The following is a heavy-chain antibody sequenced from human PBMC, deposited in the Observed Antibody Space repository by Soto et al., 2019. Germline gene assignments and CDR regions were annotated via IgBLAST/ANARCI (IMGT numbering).Heavy chain of an antibody. Sequence: EVQLVESGGGLVQPGGSLRLSCAASGFTFSSYSMNWVRQAPGKGLEWVSYISSSSSTIYYADSVKGRFTISRDNAKKTLYLQLSSLRAEDTAVYYCARDGGYSYGPFDYWGQGTLVTVYS. J-gene: IGHJ4*02. V-gene: IGHV3-48*01. CDR3: ARDGGYSYGPFDY. CDR1: GFTFSSYS. CDR2: ISSSSSTI. D-gene: IGHD5-18*01.